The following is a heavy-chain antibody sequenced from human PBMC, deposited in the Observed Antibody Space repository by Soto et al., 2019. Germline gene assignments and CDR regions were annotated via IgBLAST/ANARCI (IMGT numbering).Heavy chain of an antibody. CDR3: ARDMRQLIVMDNGMDV. V-gene: IGHV1-18*01. CDR1: GYSFTSYG. D-gene: IGHD2-15*01. CDR2: ISAHNGNT. J-gene: IGHJ6*02. Sequence: QVQLVQSGPEVKKPGASVKVSCKASGYSFTSYGISWVRQAPGQGLEGMGWISAHNGNTNYAQQFQGRVTMTTDKSTTTDYMELRNMRSDDTAVYYCARDMRQLIVMDNGMDVCGQGTTITVSS.